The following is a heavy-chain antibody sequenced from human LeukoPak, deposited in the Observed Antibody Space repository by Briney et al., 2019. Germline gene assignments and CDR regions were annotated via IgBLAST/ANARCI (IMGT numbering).Heavy chain of an antibody. J-gene: IGHJ4*02. V-gene: IGHV3-23*01. CDR1: GFSFNNYA. D-gene: IGHD4-17*01. CDR2: ISGSVDTT. Sequence: GGSLRLSCVASGFSFNNYAMNWVRQAPGKELEWVSVISGSVDTTYYADSVKGRFTISRDNSKNTLYLQMNNLRADDTAVYYCAKRANYGDFDYWGQGTLVTVSS. CDR3: AKRANYGDFDY.